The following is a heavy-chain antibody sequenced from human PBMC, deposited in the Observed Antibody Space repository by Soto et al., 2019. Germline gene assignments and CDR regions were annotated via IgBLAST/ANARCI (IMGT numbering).Heavy chain of an antibody. CDR1: GGSISSYY. J-gene: IGHJ4*02. CDR2: IYYSGST. V-gene: IGHV4-59*01. Sequence: SETLSLTCTVSGGSISSYYWSWIRQPPGKGLEWIGYIYYSGSTNYNPSLKSRVTISVDTSKNQFSLKLSSVTAADTAVYYCARAPRGNYGYPSHFDYWGQGTLVTVS. CDR3: ARAPRGNYGYPSHFDY. D-gene: IGHD3-10*01.